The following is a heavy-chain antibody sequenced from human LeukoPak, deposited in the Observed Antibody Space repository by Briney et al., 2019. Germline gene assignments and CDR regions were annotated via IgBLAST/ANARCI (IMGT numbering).Heavy chain of an antibody. CDR3: ASQLSSGWLYYFDY. Sequence: PSETLSLPCTVSGGSISSSSYYWGWIRQPPGKGLEWIGSIYYSGSTYYNPSLKSRVTISVDTSKNQFSLKLSSVTAADTAVYYCASQLSSGWLYYFDYWGQGTPVTVSS. J-gene: IGHJ4*02. CDR2: IYYSGST. D-gene: IGHD6-19*01. CDR1: GGSISSSSYY. V-gene: IGHV4-39*01.